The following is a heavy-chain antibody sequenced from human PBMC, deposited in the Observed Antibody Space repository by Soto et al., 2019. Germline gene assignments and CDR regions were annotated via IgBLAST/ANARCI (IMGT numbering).Heavy chain of an antibody. CDR1: GSAFRTHG. CDR2: IWGDGSKK. CDR3: AKAYGGNSGAFDI. Sequence: GSLRLSCAASGSAFRTHGMHWVRQAPGKGLEWVAVIWGDGSKKYYADSVKGRFTISKDNSKNTLYLQMNSLRAEDTAVYYCAKAYGGNSGAFDIWGQGTMVTVSS. D-gene: IGHD4-17*01. V-gene: IGHV3-30*02. J-gene: IGHJ3*02.